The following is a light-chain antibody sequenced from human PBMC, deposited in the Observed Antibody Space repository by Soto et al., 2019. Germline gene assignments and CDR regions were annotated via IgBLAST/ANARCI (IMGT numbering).Light chain of an antibody. J-gene: IGLJ2*01. V-gene: IGLV1-51*01. Sequence: QSVLTQSPSVSAAPGQKVTISCSGSSSNIGNNYVSWYQQLPGTAPKLLIYDNNKRPSGVSNRFSGSKSGITASLTISGLQAEDEADYYCCSYAGYSTSAVFGGGTKLTVL. CDR3: CSYAGYSTSAV. CDR2: DNN. CDR1: SSNIGNNY.